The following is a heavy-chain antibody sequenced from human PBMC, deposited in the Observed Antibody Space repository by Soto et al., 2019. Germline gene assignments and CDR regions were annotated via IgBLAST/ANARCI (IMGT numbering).Heavy chain of an antibody. CDR3: ARDLDGSGSYYTNY. V-gene: IGHV1-18*01. Sequence: ASVKVSCKTSGYTFSRICISWVRQAPGQGLEWMGWISPHKGDTYYAQRLQGRVTMTTDTSTSTAYMELRSLRSDDTAVYFCARDLDGSGSYYTNYWGQGTLVTVSS. CDR2: ISPHKGDT. D-gene: IGHD3-10*01. J-gene: IGHJ4*02. CDR1: GYTFSRIC.